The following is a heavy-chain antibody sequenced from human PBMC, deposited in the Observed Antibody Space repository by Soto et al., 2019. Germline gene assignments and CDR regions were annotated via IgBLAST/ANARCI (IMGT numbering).Heavy chain of an antibody. Sequence: EVQLVESGGGLVQPGRSLRLSCAASGFTFDDYAMHWVRQAPGKGLEWVSGISWNSGSIGYADSVKGRFTISRDNAKNSLYLQMNSRRAEDTALYYCARGGLREKQQLVDGYDYYGMDVWGQGTTVTVSS. J-gene: IGHJ6*02. CDR1: GFTFDDYA. CDR3: ARGGLREKQQLVDGYDYYGMDV. CDR2: ISWNSGSI. V-gene: IGHV3-9*01. D-gene: IGHD6-13*01.